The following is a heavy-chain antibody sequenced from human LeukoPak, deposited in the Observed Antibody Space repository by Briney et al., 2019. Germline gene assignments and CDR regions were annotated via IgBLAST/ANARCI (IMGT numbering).Heavy chain of an antibody. D-gene: IGHD6-19*01. V-gene: IGHV3-23*01. Sequence: TGGSLRLSCAASGFTFSTYAMSWVRQAPAKGLEWVSTIGGGGPTTDYADSVKDWFTISRDNSKNTLYLQMNSLRAEDTAVYFCARGFLGGTDQYFDSWGQGTLVTVSS. CDR2: IGGGGPTT. CDR3: ARGFLGGTDQYFDS. CDR1: GFTFSTYA. J-gene: IGHJ4*02.